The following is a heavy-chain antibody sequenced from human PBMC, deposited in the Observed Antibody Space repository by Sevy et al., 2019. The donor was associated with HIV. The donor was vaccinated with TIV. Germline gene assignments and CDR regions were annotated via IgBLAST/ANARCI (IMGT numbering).Heavy chain of an antibody. V-gene: IGHV3-9*01. CDR2: ISWNSGSI. D-gene: IGHD1-26*01. CDR1: GFTFDDYA. Sequence: GGSLTLSCAASGFTFDDYAMHWVRHAPGKGLEWVSGISWNSGSIGYADSVKGRFTISRDNAKNSLYLQMNSLRAEDTALYYCAKDLSGSYADDAFDIWGQGTMVTVSS. CDR3: AKDLSGSYADDAFDI. J-gene: IGHJ3*02.